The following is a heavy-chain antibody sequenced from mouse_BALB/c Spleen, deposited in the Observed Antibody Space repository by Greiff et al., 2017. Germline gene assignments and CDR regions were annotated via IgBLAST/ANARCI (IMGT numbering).Heavy chain of an antibody. CDR1: GYTFTEYI. D-gene: IGHD2-10*02. CDR2: FYPGSGSI. J-gene: IGHJ2*01. CDR3: ARHESYGNYFDY. V-gene: IGHV1-62-2*01. Sequence: QVQLKESGAELVKPGASVKLSCKASGYTFTEYIIHWVKQRSGQGLEWIGWFYPGSGSIKYNEKFKDKATLTADKSSSTVYMELSRLTSEDSAVYFCARHESYGNYFDYWGQGTTLTVSS.